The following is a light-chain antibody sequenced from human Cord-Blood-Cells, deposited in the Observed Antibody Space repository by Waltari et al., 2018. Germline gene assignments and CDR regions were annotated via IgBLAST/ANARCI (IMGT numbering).Light chain of an antibody. CDR1: NSGSKS. J-gene: IGLJ3*02. CDR3: QVWDSSSDHWV. CDR2: YDS. Sequence: SYVLTQPPSVSVAPGQTARITCGGNNSGSKSGPWYQQKPGQAPVLVIYYDSDRPSGIPERFSGSNSGNTATLTISRVEAGDEADYYCQVWDSSSDHWVFGGGTKLTVL. V-gene: IGLV3-21*04.